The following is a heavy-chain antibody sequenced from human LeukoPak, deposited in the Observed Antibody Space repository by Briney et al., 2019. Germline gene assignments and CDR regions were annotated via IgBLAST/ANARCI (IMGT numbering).Heavy chain of an antibody. Sequence: SETLSLTCTVSGGSISSSPYYCAWIRQPPGKGLEGIVSFYYSGSTYYNPSPKSRLTISVYTSKNHVSLKLSSVTAADTAVYYCARDDYGGNSGFDYWGQGTLVTVSS. CDR3: ARDDYGGNSGFDY. D-gene: IGHD4-23*01. CDR2: FYYSGST. CDR1: GGSISSSPYY. V-gene: IGHV4-39*07. J-gene: IGHJ4*02.